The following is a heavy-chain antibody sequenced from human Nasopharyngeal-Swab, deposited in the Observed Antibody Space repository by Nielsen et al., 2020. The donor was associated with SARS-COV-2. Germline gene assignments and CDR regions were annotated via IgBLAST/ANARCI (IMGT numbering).Heavy chain of an antibody. CDR1: GYTFTSYA. Sequence: ASVKVSCKASGYTFTSYAMHWVRQAPGQRLEWMGWINAGNGNTKYSQKFQGRVTITRDTSASTAYMELSSLRSEDTAVYYCARGYPTGYSSSWRPYCYYYMDVWGKGTTVTVSS. CDR3: ARGYPTGYSSSWRPYCYYYMDV. J-gene: IGHJ6*03. D-gene: IGHD6-13*01. CDR2: INAGNGNT. V-gene: IGHV1-3*01.